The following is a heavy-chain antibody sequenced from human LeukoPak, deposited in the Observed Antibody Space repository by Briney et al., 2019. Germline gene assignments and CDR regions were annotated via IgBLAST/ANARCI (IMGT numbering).Heavy chain of an antibody. V-gene: IGHV3-23*01. CDR2: ITGSGGST. CDR1: GFTFSTHG. Sequence: GGSLRLSCAASGFTFSTHGMNWIRQGPGKGLEWVSGITGSGGSTYYADSVKGRFTISRDNSKNTVYLQMNSLRAEDTAVYYCARDLSLIALTDWGQGTLVTVSS. J-gene: IGHJ4*02. D-gene: IGHD3-22*01. CDR3: ARDLSLIALTD.